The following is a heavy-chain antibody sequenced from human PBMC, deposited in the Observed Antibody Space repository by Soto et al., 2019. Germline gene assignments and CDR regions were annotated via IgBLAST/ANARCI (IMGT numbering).Heavy chain of an antibody. CDR3: AGGFASSWYYFDF. CDR1: GGSITGYY. V-gene: IGHV4-4*07. J-gene: IGHJ4*02. CDR2: IYTSGGT. Sequence: QVHLQESGPGLVKPSETLSLTCTVSGGSITGYYWSWIRQPAGKGLEWIGRIYTSGGTNYNPSLKSRLTMSVDTSKNQFSLKLTSVTAADTAVYYCAGGFASSWYYFDFWGQGALVTVSS. D-gene: IGHD6-13*01.